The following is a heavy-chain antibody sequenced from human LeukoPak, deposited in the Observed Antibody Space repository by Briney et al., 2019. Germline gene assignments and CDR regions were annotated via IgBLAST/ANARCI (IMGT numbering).Heavy chain of an antibody. V-gene: IGHV3-23*01. CDR3: AYYDSSGYYYGRLRY. D-gene: IGHD3-22*01. CDR2: VTADGTNT. Sequence: GGSLRLSCAAYGFTFNSHAMSWVRQIPGKGLEWVSSVTADGTNTHFADSVKGRFTISRDNSKNTLYLHMNSLRVDDTAVYFCAYYDSSGYYYGRLRYWGQGTPVTVPS. CDR1: GFTFNSHA. J-gene: IGHJ4*02.